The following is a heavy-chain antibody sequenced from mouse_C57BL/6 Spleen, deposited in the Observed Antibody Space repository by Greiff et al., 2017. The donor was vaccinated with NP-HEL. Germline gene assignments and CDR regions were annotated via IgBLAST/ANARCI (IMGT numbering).Heavy chain of an antibody. CDR3: ARQGIYYGNYEAMDY. D-gene: IGHD2-1*01. CDR1: GFTFSDYY. J-gene: IGHJ4*01. Sequence: EVKLVESGGGLVQPGGSLKLSCAASGFTFSDYYMYWVRQTPEKRLEWVAYISNGGGSTYYPDTVKGRFTISRDNAKNTLYLQMSRLKSEDTAMYYCARQGIYYGNYEAMDYWGQGTSVTVSS. CDR2: ISNGGGST. V-gene: IGHV5-12*01.